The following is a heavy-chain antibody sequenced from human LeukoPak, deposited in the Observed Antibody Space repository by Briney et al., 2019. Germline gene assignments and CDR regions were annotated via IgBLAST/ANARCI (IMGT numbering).Heavy chain of an antibody. D-gene: IGHD3-3*01. CDR2: IIPIFGTA. Sequence: SVKVSCKASGGTFSSYAISWVRQAPGQGLEWMGGIIPIFGTANYAQKFQGRVTITADESTSTAYMELSSLRSEDTAVYYCAIFTIFGVDRFDPWGQGTLVTVSS. V-gene: IGHV1-69*13. CDR1: GGTFSSYA. J-gene: IGHJ5*02. CDR3: AIFTIFGVDRFDP.